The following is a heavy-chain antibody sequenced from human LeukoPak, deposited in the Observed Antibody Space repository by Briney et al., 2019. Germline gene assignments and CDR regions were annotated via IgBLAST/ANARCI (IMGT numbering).Heavy chain of an antibody. V-gene: IGHV1-8*01. CDR2: MNPNSGNT. CDR3: ARRPGRITIFGVVIPSGMDV. J-gene: IGHJ6*02. Sequence: ASVKVSCKASGYTFTSYDINWVRQATGQGLEWMGWMNPNSGNTGYAQKFQGRVTMTRNTSISTAYMELSSLRSEDTAVYYCARRPGRITIFGVVIPSGMDVWSQGTTVTVSS. D-gene: IGHD3-3*01. CDR1: GYTFTSYD.